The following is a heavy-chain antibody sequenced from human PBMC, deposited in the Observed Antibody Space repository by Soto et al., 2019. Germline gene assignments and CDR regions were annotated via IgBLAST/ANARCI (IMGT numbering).Heavy chain of an antibody. D-gene: IGHD5-12*01. Sequence: GGSLRLSCAASGFTFSSYWMSWVRQAPGKGLEWVANIKQDGSEKYYVDSVKGRFTISRDNAKNSLYLQMNSLRAEDTAVYYCASGGLRLPLDYWGQGTLVTVSS. CDR3: ASGGLRLPLDY. CDR1: GFTFSSYW. V-gene: IGHV3-7*05. CDR2: IKQDGSEK. J-gene: IGHJ4*02.